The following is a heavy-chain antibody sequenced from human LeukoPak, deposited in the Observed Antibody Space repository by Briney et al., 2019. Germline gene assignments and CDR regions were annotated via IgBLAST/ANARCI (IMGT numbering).Heavy chain of an antibody. J-gene: IGHJ4*02. V-gene: IGHV3-30*18. Sequence: PGKSLRLSCAASGFTFNSYGMFWVRQAPGKGLEWVGVVSYVGSVKLYADSVRGRFTISRDNSKNTVYLQLDSLRPEDTAVYYCAKPTTMTTSYYFDSWGQGTLVTVSS. CDR2: VSYVGSVK. CDR1: GFTFNSYG. CDR3: AKPTTMTTSYYFDS. D-gene: IGHD4-17*01.